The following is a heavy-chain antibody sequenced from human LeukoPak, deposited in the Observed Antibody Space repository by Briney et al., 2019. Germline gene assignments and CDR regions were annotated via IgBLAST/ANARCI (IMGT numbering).Heavy chain of an antibody. CDR1: GFTFDDYA. CDR2: ISGDGGST. CDR3: AKELPGIAAAGPYYGMDV. V-gene: IGHV3-43*02. D-gene: IGHD6-13*01. J-gene: IGHJ6*02. Sequence: SGGSLRLSCAASGFTFDDYAMHWVRHAPGKGLEWVSLISGDGGSTYYADSVEGRFTISRDNSKNSLYLQMNSLRTEDTALYYCAKELPGIAAAGPYYGMDVWGQGTTVTVSS.